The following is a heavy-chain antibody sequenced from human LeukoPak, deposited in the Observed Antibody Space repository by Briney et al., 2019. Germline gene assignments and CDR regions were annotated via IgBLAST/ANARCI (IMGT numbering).Heavy chain of an antibody. CDR3: ATFPMYYYDSSGYRVDDY. CDR2: FDPEDGET. J-gene: IGHJ4*02. CDR1: GYTLTELS. Sequence: ASAKVSCRVSGYTLTELSMHWVRQAPGKGLEWMGGFDPEDGETIYAQKFQGRVTMTEDTSTDTAYMELSSLRSEDTAVYYCATFPMYYYDSSGYRVDDYWGQGTLVTVSS. V-gene: IGHV1-24*01. D-gene: IGHD3-22*01.